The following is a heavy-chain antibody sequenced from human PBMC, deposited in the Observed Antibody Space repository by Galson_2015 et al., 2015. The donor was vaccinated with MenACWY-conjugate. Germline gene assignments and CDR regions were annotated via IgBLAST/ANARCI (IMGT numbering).Heavy chain of an antibody. CDR3: AKDPHSSSSWYFDL. D-gene: IGHD6-13*01. J-gene: IGHJ2*01. V-gene: IGHV3-23*01. CDR2: ISGSGNTI. CDR1: GFIFSTYA. Sequence: SLRLSCAASGFIFSTYAMTWVRQAPGKGLEWVSSISGSGNTIFYADSVKGRFTISRDNSNTTLYLQMNSLRAEDTAEYFCAKDPHSSSSWYFDLWGRGTPVTVSS.